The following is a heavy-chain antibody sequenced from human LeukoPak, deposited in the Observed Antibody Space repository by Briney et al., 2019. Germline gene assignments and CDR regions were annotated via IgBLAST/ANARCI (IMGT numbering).Heavy chain of an antibody. CDR3: ASARGELSSPLDY. CDR1: GGSISSSNW. V-gene: IGHV4-4*02. J-gene: IGHJ4*02. Sequence: SGTLSLTCAVSGGSISSSNWWSWVRQPPGKGLEWIGEIYHSGSTNYNPSLKSRVTISVDKSKNQFSLKLSSVTAADTAVYYCASARGELSSPLDYWGQGTLVTVSS. CDR2: IYHSGST. D-gene: IGHD3-16*02.